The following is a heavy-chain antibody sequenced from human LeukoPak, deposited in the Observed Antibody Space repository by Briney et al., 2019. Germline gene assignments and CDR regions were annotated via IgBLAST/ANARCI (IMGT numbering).Heavy chain of an antibody. D-gene: IGHD6-6*01. Sequence: SETLSLTCTVSGGSISSHYWNWIRQAPGKGLEWIGYIYSSGSANSNPALKSRVTISVDTPNNQFSLKLSSVTAADTAVYYCARWGIGGRHLGHWGQGTLVTVSS. CDR2: IYSSGSA. CDR1: GGSISSHY. V-gene: IGHV4-59*11. CDR3: ARWGIGGRHLGH. J-gene: IGHJ4*02.